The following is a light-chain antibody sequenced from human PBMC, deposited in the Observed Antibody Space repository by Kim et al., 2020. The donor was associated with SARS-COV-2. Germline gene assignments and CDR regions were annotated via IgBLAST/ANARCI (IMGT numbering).Light chain of an antibody. V-gene: IGKV4-1*01. CDR1: EILTFGANNNHY. J-gene: IGKJ2*01. CDR2: WAS. Sequence: DIVLTQSPDSLDVSLCERATIHCKSSEILTFGANNNHYLAWFQHKPGQPPKLLIYWASVRQSGVPDRFSGSWSGTDFTLTISSLQAEDVADYYCLQYYNTPFTFGQGTKLEI. CDR3: LQYYNTPFT.